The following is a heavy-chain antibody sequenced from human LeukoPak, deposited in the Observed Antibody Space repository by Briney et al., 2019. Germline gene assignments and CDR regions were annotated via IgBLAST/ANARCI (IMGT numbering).Heavy chain of an antibody. V-gene: IGHV3-30*14. CDR1: GFTFSSYA. CDR3: ARDVLREGSSYN. J-gene: IGHJ4*02. Sequence: PGGSLRLSCAASGFTFSSYAMHWVRQAPGKGLEWVSIIYINDYAYYSDSVKGRFTISRDNSKNTLDLQMSSLRAEDTAVYYCARDVLREGSSYNWGQGTLVTVSS. CDR2: IYINDYA. D-gene: IGHD3-10*01.